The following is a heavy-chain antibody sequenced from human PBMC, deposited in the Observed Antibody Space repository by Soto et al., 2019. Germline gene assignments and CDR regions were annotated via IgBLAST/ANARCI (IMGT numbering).Heavy chain of an antibody. V-gene: IGHV3-30-3*01. CDR1: GFTLSTYS. D-gene: IGHD3-9*01. Sequence: QVHLVESGGGVVQPGRSLRLSCAASGFTLSTYSMNCVRQAPGKGLEWVAVLSYDESDEFYADSVKGRFTISRDKSKNTLYLQMNSLRAEDTAVYYCARERVTGYYSVIGYWGQGTLVTVSS. J-gene: IGHJ4*02. CDR2: LSYDESDE. CDR3: ARERVTGYYSVIGY.